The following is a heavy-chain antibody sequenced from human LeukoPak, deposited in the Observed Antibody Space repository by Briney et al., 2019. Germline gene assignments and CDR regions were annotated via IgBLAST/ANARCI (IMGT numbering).Heavy chain of an antibody. Sequence: SETLSLTCAVSGGSISSSNWWSWVRQPPGEGLEWIGEIYHSGSTNYNPSLKSRVTISVDKSKNQFSLKLSSVTAADTAVYYCARDNFWSGYRWFDPWGQGTLVTVSS. J-gene: IGHJ5*02. D-gene: IGHD3-3*01. CDR1: GGSISSSNW. CDR2: IYHSGST. CDR3: ARDNFWSGYRWFDP. V-gene: IGHV4-4*02.